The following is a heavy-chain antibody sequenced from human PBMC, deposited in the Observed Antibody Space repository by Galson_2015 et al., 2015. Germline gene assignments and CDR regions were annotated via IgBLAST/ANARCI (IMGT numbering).Heavy chain of an antibody. V-gene: IGHV3-30-3*01. D-gene: IGHD3-22*01. J-gene: IGHJ4*02. CDR1: GFTFSSYA. Sequence: SLRLSCAASGFTFSSYAMHWVRQAPGKGLEWVAVISYDGSNKYYADSVKGRFTISRDNSKNTLYLQMNNLRAEDTAVYYCARDAVGYDSSGLHFDYWGQGTLVTVSS. CDR2: ISYDGSNK. CDR3: ARDAVGYDSSGLHFDY.